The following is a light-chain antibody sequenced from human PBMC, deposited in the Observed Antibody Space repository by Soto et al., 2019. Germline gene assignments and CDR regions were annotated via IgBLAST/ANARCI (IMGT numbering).Light chain of an antibody. J-gene: IGKJ4*01. V-gene: IGKV1-9*01. Sequence: DVQLTQSPSFLSASVGDRVTITCRASQAISSYLAWYQQKPGKAPKFLVYAASTLQSGFPSRFSGRGSGTEFTLTISSLQPEDFATYYCQQLNSYPLTFGGGTKVEIK. CDR1: QAISSY. CDR3: QQLNSYPLT. CDR2: AAS.